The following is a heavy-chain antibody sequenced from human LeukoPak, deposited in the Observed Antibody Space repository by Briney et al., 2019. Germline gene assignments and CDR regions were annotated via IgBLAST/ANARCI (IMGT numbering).Heavy chain of an antibody. CDR3: ERDAGYGYDRFDY. Sequence: GGSLRLSCAASGLTFSRFGMGWVRPAPGEGLGWVSAIRDSGGRTFYTDSVKGRLTISGHNPKHTLYLQMNSLRAEDTVLYYCERDAGYGYDRFDYWGQGTQVTVSS. CDR2: IRDSGGRT. D-gene: IGHD5-18*01. J-gene: IGHJ4*02. V-gene: IGHV3-23*01. CDR1: GLTFSRFG.